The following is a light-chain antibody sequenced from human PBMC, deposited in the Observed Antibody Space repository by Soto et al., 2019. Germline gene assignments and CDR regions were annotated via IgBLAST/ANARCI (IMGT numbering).Light chain of an antibody. V-gene: IGLV2-8*01. CDR3: SSYGGRNKVA. Sequence: QSVLTQPPSGSGSPGQSVPISCTGTSSDVGGYHYVSWYQPHPGKAPKLMMYEVSKRPSGVPERFSGSKSGNTASLSVSGLQAEYEADYDCSSYGGRNKVAFGGGTKFTVL. CDR1: SSDVGGYHY. J-gene: IGLJ2*01. CDR2: EVS.